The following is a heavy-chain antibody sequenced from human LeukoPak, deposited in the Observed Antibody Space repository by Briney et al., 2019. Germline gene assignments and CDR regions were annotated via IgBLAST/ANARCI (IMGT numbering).Heavy chain of an antibody. J-gene: IGHJ3*02. CDR2: VTTSGYNT. CDR3: ARDYHFDWLLVSYAFDI. CDR1: GFTFTNYG. Sequence: GGSLRLSCAASGFTFTNYGMTWVRQAPGKGLEWVSGVTTSGYNTYYADSVKGRFTISRDNTKSTLFLQMNSLRAEDTAVYYCARDYHFDWLLVSYAFDIWGQGTMVTVSS. D-gene: IGHD3-9*01. V-gene: IGHV3-23*01.